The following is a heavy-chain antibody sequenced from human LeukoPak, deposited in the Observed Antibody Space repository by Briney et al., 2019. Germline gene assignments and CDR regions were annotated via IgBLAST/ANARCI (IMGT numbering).Heavy chain of an antibody. CDR3: ARGGVDWTFDY. Sequence: SETLSLTCTVSGGSISNYYWSWIRQPAGKGLEWIGHIYTSGSTNYNSSLKSRVTMSVDTSKNQFSLNLSSVTAADTAVYYCARGGVDWTFDYWGQGTLVTVSS. J-gene: IGHJ4*02. CDR2: IYTSGST. D-gene: IGHD3-9*01. CDR1: GGSISNYY. V-gene: IGHV4-4*07.